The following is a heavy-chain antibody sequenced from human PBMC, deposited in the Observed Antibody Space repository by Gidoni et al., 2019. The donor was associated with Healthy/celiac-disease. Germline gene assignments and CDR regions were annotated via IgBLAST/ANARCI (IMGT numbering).Heavy chain of an antibody. Sequence: QVQLQESGPGLVKPSETLSLTCTVSGGSISSYYWSWIRQPPGKGLEWIGYIYYSGSTNYNPSLKSRVTISVDTSKNQFSLKLSSVTAADTAVYYCARERGGYYNTLDYWGQGTLVTVSS. J-gene: IGHJ4*02. V-gene: IGHV4-59*01. CDR2: IYYSGST. CDR1: GGSISSYY. CDR3: ARERGGYYNTLDY. D-gene: IGHD3-9*01.